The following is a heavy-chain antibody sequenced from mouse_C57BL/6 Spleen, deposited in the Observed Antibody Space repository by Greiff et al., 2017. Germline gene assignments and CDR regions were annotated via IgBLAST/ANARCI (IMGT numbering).Heavy chain of an antibody. Sequence: EVKLVESGGGLVKPGGSLKLSCAASGFTFSDNGMHWVRQAPEKGLEWVAYISSGSSTIYYADTVKGRFTISRDNAKNTLFLQMTSLRSEDTAMYYCARPGRGYYAMDYWGQGTSVTVSS. CDR2: ISSGSSTI. CDR1: GFTFSDNG. V-gene: IGHV5-17*01. J-gene: IGHJ4*01. CDR3: ARPGRGYYAMDY. D-gene: IGHD1-1*01.